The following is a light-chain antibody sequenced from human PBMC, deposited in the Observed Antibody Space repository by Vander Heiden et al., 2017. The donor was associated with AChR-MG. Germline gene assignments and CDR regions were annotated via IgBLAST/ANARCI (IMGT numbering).Light chain of an antibody. CDR2: GAS. CDR1: QSASSSY. V-gene: IGKV3-20*01. CDR3: QQDSSSCT. J-gene: IGKJ2*02. Sequence: DIVLTQPPGTLLLSPGERATLSCRASQSASSSYLEWYQQKPGQAPRLLIYGASSSANGIPDRFSGSGSGKDFTLTSSRREHEDFAVYYWQQDSSSCTFGQGTKLEIK.